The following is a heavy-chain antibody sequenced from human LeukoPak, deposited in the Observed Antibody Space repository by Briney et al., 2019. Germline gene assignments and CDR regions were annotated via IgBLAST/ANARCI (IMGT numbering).Heavy chain of an antibody. J-gene: IGHJ4*02. CDR2: IIPTFGTA. D-gene: IGHD5-18*01. V-gene: IGHV1-69*13. CDR3: ARERPSDTAMVTNGAFDY. Sequence: GASVKVSCKASGGTFSSYAISWVRQAPGQGLEWMGGIIPTFGTANYAQKFQGRVTITADESTSTAYMELSSLRSEDTAVYYCARERPSDTAMVTNGAFDYWGQGTLVTVSS. CDR1: GGTFSSYA.